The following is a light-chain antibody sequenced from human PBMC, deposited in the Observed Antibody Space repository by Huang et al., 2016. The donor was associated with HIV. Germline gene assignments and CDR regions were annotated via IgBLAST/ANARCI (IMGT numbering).Light chain of an antibody. CDR2: YAS. V-gene: IGKV3-11*01. J-gene: IGKJ4*01. Sequence: EIVLTQSPATLSLSPGERASLTCRASQSVSSYLAWYQQKPCQAPRLLFYYASNRATGIPARCGGSGSGTDFTLTISSLEPEDFAVYYCQQRSNWLFGGGTKVEIK. CDR3: QQRSNWL. CDR1: QSVSSY.